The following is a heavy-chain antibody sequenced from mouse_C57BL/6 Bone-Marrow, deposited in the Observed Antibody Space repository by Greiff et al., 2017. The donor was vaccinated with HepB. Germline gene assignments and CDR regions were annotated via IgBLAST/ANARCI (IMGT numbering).Heavy chain of an antibody. CDR3: ARRSTGYSNYYAMDY. Sequence: QVQLQQSGAELMKPGASVKLSCKATGYTFTGYCIEWVKQRPGHGLEWIGEILPGSGSTNYNDKFKGKATFTADTSSNTAYMQLSSLTTEDSAIYYCARRSTGYSNYYAMDYWGQGTSVTVSS. V-gene: IGHV1-9*01. CDR2: ILPGSGST. D-gene: IGHD2-5*01. CDR1: GYTFTGYC. J-gene: IGHJ4*01.